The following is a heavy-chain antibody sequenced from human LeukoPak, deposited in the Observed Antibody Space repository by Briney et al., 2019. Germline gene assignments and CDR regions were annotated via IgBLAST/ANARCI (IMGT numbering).Heavy chain of an antibody. CDR1: GFTFSSYG. CDR2: IWYDGSNK. CDR3: ARGLSYDILTGYYSVTRNFDY. V-gene: IGHV3-33*01. D-gene: IGHD3-9*01. J-gene: IGHJ4*02. Sequence: GGSLRLSCAASGFTFSSYGMHWVRQAPGKGLEWVAVIWYDGSNKYYADSVKGRFTISRDNSKNTLYLQMNSLRAEDTAVYYCARGLSYDILTGYYSVTRNFDYWGQGTLVTVSS.